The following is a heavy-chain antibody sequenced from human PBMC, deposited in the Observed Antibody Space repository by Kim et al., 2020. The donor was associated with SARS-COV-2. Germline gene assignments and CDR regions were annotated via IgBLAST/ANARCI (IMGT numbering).Heavy chain of an antibody. Sequence: SQTLSLTCAISGDSVSSNSAAWSWIRQSPSRGFEWLGRTYYRSKWYSDYAASVKSRITINAETSKNQISLQLNSVTPEDTAVYFCARDQVASDAFDIWGQ. D-gene: IGHD2-15*01. V-gene: IGHV6-1*01. CDR2: TYYRSKWYS. CDR1: GDSVSSNSAA. CDR3: ARDQVASDAFDI. J-gene: IGHJ3*02.